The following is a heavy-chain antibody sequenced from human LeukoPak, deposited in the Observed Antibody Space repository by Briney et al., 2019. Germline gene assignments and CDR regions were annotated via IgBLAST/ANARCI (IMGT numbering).Heavy chain of an antibody. D-gene: IGHD3-22*01. V-gene: IGHV3-23*01. CDR1: GFNFDDYD. CDR3: AKEAYYHDTSGYYSPYFDY. Sequence: GRSLRLSCAASGFNFDDYDMHWVRQAPGKGLEWVSGISGSGGSTYYADSVRGRFTISRDNSKNTLYLQLNSLRAEDTAVYYCAKEAYYHDTSGYYSPYFDYWGQGTLVTVSS. J-gene: IGHJ4*02. CDR2: ISGSGGST.